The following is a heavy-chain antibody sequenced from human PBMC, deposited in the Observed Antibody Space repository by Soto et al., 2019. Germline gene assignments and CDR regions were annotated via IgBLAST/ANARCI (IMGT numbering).Heavy chain of an antibody. CDR3: ARGDVVVVAAGNWFDP. J-gene: IGHJ5*02. D-gene: IGHD2-15*01. CDR2: INPSGGST. Sequence: ASVKVSCKASGFSFSDYFMHWVRQAPGQGLEWMGIINPSGGSTSYAQKFQGRVTMTRDTSTSTVYMELSSLRSEDTAVYYCARGDVVVVAAGNWFDPWGQGTLVTVSS. CDR1: GFSFSDYF. V-gene: IGHV1-46*01.